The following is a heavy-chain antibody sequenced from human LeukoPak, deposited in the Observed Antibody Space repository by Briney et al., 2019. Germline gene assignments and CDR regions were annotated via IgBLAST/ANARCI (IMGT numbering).Heavy chain of an antibody. CDR1: GFPFSNYA. D-gene: IGHD4-17*01. Sequence: PGRSLRPSCAASGFPFSNYAIHWVRQAPGKGLEWVAVIWYDGSKKYYADSVKGRFSISRDNSKNTLYVQMTSLRADDTAVYYCARESLPVGAYGAPPTGLDYWGQGTLVTVSS. CDR2: IWYDGSKK. J-gene: IGHJ4*02. V-gene: IGHV3-33*01. CDR3: ARESLPVGAYGAPPTGLDY.